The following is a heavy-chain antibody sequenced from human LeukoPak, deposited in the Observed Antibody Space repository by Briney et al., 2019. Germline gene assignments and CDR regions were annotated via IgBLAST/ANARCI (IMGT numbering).Heavy chain of an antibody. D-gene: IGHD2-15*01. Sequence: PGGSLRLSCAASGFTLSSYAMSWVPPAPGRGLEWVSAISGSGGSTYYADSVKGRFTISRDNSKNTLYLQMNSLRAEDTAVYYCAKDGPPIVVVVAATPGYFDYWGQGTLVTVSS. CDR1: GFTLSSYA. CDR3: AKDGPPIVVVVAATPGYFDY. J-gene: IGHJ4*02. CDR2: ISGSGGST. V-gene: IGHV3-23*01.